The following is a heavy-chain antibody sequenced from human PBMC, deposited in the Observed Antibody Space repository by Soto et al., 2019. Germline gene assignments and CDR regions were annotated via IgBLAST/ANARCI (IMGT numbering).Heavy chain of an antibody. CDR3: AREGCSGGSCYSRNAFDI. D-gene: IGHD2-15*01. CDR2: IYHSGST. V-gene: IGHV4-4*02. Sequence: SETLSLTCAVSCGYISSSNCWSWVRQPPGKGLEWIGEIYHSGSTNYNPSLKSRVTISVDKSKNQFSLKLSSVTAADTAVYYCAREGCSGGSCYSRNAFDIWGQGTMVTVSS. CDR1: CGYISSSNC. J-gene: IGHJ3*02.